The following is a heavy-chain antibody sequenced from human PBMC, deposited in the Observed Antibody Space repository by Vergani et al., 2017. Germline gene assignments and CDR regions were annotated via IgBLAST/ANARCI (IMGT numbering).Heavy chain of an antibody. J-gene: IGHJ1*01. CDR3: ATAWGLYYLPGEYFQY. D-gene: IGHD3-10*01. CDR1: GFTFDTYT. CDR2: ISSGGGDI. V-gene: IGHV3-23*01. Sequence: EVQLLESGGGLVQPGGSRRLSCAGAGFTFDTYTMAYVRQAPGKGLEWVATISSGGGDIFYADSVKGRFTISRDNSKNTLFLQMNSLKDEDTAVYYCATAWGLYYLPGEYFQYWGRGTLVSVSS.